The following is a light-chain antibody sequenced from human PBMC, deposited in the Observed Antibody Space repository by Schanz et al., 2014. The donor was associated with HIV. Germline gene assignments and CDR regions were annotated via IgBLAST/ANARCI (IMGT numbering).Light chain of an antibody. CDR3: SSYAGNSNNLNVV. CDR1: SSDVGSYNL. V-gene: IGLV2-14*02. CDR2: DVS. J-gene: IGLJ2*01. Sequence: QSALTQPASVSGSPGQSITISCTGTSSDVGSYNLVSWYQQHPGKAPKLMIYDVSNRPSGVSNRFSGSKSDNTASLTVSGLQAEDEADYYCSSYAGNSNNLNVVFGGGTKLTVL.